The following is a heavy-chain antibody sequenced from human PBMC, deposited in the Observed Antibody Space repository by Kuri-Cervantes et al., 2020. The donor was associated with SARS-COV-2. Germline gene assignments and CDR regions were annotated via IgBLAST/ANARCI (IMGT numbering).Heavy chain of an antibody. CDR2: INHSGST. V-gene: IGHV4-34*01. D-gene: IGHD1-26*01. Sequence: GSLRLSCAVYGGSFSGCYWSWIRQSPGKGLEWIGEINHSGSTNYNPPLKSRVTISLETSKNQFSLNLSSVTAADTAVYYCARGEWDVVLDWGQGTLVTVSS. CDR3: ARGEWDVVLD. J-gene: IGHJ4*02. CDR1: GGSFSGCY.